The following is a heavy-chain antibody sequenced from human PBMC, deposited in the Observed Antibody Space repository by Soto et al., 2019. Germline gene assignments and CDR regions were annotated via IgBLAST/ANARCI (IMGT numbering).Heavy chain of an antibody. V-gene: IGHV3-13*01. D-gene: IGHD6-13*01. CDR2: IGTAGDT. CDR1: GFTFSSYD. J-gene: IGHJ6*02. Sequence: GGSLRLSCAASGFTFSSYDMHWVRQATGKGLEWVSAIGTAGDTYYPGSVKGRFTISRENAKNSLYLQMNSLRAEDTAVYYCARASIAASGPLKHYYGMDVWGQGTTVTVAS. CDR3: ARASIAASGPLKHYYGMDV.